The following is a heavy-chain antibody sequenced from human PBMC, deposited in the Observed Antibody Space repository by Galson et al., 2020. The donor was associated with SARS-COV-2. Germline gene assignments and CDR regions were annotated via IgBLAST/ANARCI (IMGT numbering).Heavy chain of an antibody. V-gene: IGHV3-7*05. D-gene: IGHD2-2*01. J-gene: IGHJ6*02. CDR2: IKQDGSEK. CDR1: GFTFSSYW. Sequence: GGSLRLSCAASGFTFSSYWMSWVRQAPGKGLEWVANIKQDGSEKYYVDSVKGRFTISRDNAKNSLYLQMNSLRAEDTAVYYCARDTVVVPAAIGLGGYYYYGMDVWGQGTTVTVSS. CDR3: ARDTVVVPAAIGLGGYYYYGMDV.